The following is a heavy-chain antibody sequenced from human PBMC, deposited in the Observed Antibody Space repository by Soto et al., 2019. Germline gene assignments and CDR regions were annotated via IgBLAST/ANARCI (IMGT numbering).Heavy chain of an antibody. CDR1: GGSFSGYY. D-gene: IGHD4-4*01. J-gene: IGHJ5*02. CDR2: INHSGST. CDR3: ARVATGYHDYSNWFDP. V-gene: IGHV4-34*01. Sequence: SETLSLTCAVYGGSFSGYYWSWIRQPPGKGLEWIGEINHSGSTNYNPSLKSRVTISVDTSKNQFSLKLSSVTAADTAVYYCARVATGYHDYSNWFDPWGQGTLVTVSS.